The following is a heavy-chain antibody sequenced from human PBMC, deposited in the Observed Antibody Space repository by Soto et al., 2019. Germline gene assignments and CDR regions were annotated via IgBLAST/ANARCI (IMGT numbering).Heavy chain of an antibody. Sequence: LSLTCTVSGASISSYYWSWIRQPPGKGLEWIGYIYYSGSTNYNPSLKSRVTISVGTSKNQFSLKLSSVTAADTAVYYCARESYDSSGRGGFFDSWGQGTLVTVSS. J-gene: IGHJ4*02. V-gene: IGHV4-59*01. CDR1: GASISSYY. D-gene: IGHD3-22*01. CDR2: IYYSGST. CDR3: ARESYDSSGRGGFFDS.